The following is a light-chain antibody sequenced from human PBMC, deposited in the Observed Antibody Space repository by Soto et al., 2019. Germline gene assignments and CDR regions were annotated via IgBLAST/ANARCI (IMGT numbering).Light chain of an antibody. Sequence: QSGLAQPASVSGSPGQSITISCTGTSSHVGGYNYVSWYQQHPGKAPKLMIYEVSNRPSGVSNRFSGSKSGNTDSLTISGLQAEDEADYYCSSYTSSSPYVFGTGTKVTVL. V-gene: IGLV2-14*01. CDR2: EVS. CDR1: SSHVGGYNY. CDR3: SSYTSSSPYV. J-gene: IGLJ1*01.